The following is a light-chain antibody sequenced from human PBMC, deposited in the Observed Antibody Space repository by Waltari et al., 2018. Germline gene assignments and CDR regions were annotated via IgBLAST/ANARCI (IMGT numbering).Light chain of an antibody. CDR3: QQYDSYPT. J-gene: IGKJ2*01. CDR2: KAS. CDR1: QSISNL. Sequence: DIQMNQSPSTLSASVADRVTITCRASQSISNLLAWYQQKPGKAPTLLIYKASILVSGVSSRFSGTGSGTEFTLTISRLQPGDFATYFCQQYDSYPTFGQGTKLDIK. V-gene: IGKV1-5*03.